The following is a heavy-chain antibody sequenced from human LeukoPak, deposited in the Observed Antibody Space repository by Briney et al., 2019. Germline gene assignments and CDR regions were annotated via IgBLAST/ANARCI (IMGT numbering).Heavy chain of an antibody. V-gene: IGHV4-39*01. CDR3: ARRGTSGWAYYFDF. J-gene: IGHJ4*02. CDR1: GDSISSSSNY. CDR2: VYRSGST. D-gene: IGHD6-19*01. Sequence: SETLSLTCDVSGDSISSSSNYWGWVRHLPGKGLEWIGSVYRSGSTYYNPSLKSRVTISVGTSKNQFTLNLTSVTAADTAVYHCARRGTSGWAYYFDFWGPGSLLTVSS.